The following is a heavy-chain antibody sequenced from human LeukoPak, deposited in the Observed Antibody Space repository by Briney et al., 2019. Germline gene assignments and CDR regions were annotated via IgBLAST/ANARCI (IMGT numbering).Heavy chain of an antibody. Sequence: PSETLSLTCAVYGWSFNDHYWNWIRQPPGKGLEWIGEINARGDTNFNPSLKSRVTISVDTSKNQFSLTLSSMIAADTAVYYCARGQAPAARGYNWFDPWGQGTLVTVSS. CDR1: GWSFNDHY. V-gene: IGHV4-34*01. CDR3: ARGQAPAARGYNWFDP. J-gene: IGHJ5*02. CDR2: INARGDT. D-gene: IGHD2-2*01.